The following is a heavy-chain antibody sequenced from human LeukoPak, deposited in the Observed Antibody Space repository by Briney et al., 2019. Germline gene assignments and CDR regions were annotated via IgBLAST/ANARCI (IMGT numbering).Heavy chain of an antibody. CDR2: ISSSGSTI. Sequence: GGSLRLSCAASGFTFSDYYMSWIRQAPGKGLEWVSYISSSGSTIYYADSVRGRFTSSRDNAKNSLYLQMNSLRAEDTAVYYRARDAPPYPSYTNAFDIWGQGTTVTVSS. V-gene: IGHV3-11*01. CDR3: ARDAPPYPSYTNAFDI. CDR1: GFTFSDYY. D-gene: IGHD3-16*01. J-gene: IGHJ3*02.